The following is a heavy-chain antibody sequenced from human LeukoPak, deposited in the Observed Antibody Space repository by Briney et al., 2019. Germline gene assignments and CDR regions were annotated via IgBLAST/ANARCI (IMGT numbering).Heavy chain of an antibody. J-gene: IGHJ3*02. V-gene: IGHV4-34*01. CDR3: ARGADCSSTSCYAFDI. Sequence: SETPSLTCAVYGGSFSGYYWSWICQPPGKGLEWIGEINHSGSTNYNPSPKSRVTISVDTSKNQFSLKLSSVTAADTAVYYCARGADCSSTSCYAFDIWGQGTMVTVSS. CDR1: GGSFSGYY. D-gene: IGHD2-2*01. CDR2: INHSGST.